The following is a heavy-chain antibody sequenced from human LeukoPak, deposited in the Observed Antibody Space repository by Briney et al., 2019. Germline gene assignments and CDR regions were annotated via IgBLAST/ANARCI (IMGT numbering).Heavy chain of an antibody. Sequence: PGGSLRLSCAASGFTFSNYWMHWVRQAPGKGLVWVSRINSDGINTSYADSVKGRFTISRDNAKNTLNLQMNSLRAEDTAVYYCARDYGRRYFDYWGQGTLVTVSS. CDR3: ARDYGRRYFDY. V-gene: IGHV3-74*01. J-gene: IGHJ4*02. CDR2: INSDGINT. D-gene: IGHD3-10*01. CDR1: GFTFSNYW.